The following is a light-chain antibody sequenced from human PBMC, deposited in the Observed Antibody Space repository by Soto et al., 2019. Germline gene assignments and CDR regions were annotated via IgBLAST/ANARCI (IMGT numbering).Light chain of an antibody. CDR1: SSDVGSYNR. Sequence: QSALNQPPSVSGSPGQSVTISCTGTSSDVGSYNRVSWYQQPPGTAPKLMIYEVTNRPSGVPDRFSGTKSGNTASLTISGLQAEDEADYYCISYTTDTTLVFGGGTKLTVL. V-gene: IGLV2-18*02. J-gene: IGLJ2*01. CDR3: ISYTTDTTLV. CDR2: EVT.